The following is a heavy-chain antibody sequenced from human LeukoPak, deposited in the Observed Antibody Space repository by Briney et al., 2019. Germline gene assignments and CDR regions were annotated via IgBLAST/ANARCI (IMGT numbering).Heavy chain of an antibody. CDR3: ARGGAGYYFDH. Sequence: PGGSLRLSCAASGFTFSSYTMNWVRQAPGKGLEWVSSISSSGNYIYQADSLKGRFTISRDNAKNSLYLQMNSLRAEDRAVYYCARGGAGYYFDHWGQETLVTVSS. V-gene: IGHV3-21*01. J-gene: IGHJ4*02. CDR1: GFTFSSYT. CDR2: ISSSGNYI. D-gene: IGHD6-19*01.